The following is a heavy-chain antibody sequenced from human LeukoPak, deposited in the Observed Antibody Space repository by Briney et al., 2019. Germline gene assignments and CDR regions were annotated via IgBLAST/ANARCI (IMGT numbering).Heavy chain of an antibody. Sequence: SETLSLTCAVYGGSFSGYYWSWIRQPPGKGLEWIGEINHSGSTNYNPSLKSRVTISVDTSKNQFSLKLSSVTAADTAVYYCARTGAVWFGGTNWFDPWGQGTLVTVSS. D-gene: IGHD3-10*01. CDR2: INHSGST. J-gene: IGHJ5*02. CDR1: GGSFSGYY. V-gene: IGHV4-34*01. CDR3: ARTGAVWFGGTNWFDP.